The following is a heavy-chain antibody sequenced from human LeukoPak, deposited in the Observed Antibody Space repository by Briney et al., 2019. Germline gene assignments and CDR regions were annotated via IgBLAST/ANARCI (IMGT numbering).Heavy chain of an antibody. CDR3: ATEKMRLRYFDWLSHFDY. CDR1: GYTLTELS. V-gene: IGHV1-24*01. D-gene: IGHD3-9*01. J-gene: IGHJ4*02. Sequence: GASVKVSCKVSGYTLTELSMHWVRQAPGKGLEWMGGFDPEDGETIYALKFQGRVTMTEDTSTDTAYMELSSLRSEDTAVYYCATEKMRLRYFDWLSHFDYWGQGTLVTVSS. CDR2: FDPEDGET.